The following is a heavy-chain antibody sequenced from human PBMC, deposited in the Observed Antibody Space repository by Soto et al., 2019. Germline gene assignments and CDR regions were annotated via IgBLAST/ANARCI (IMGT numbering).Heavy chain of an antibody. J-gene: IGHJ6*03. D-gene: IGHD6-6*01. CDR1: GFTLSGYA. Sequence: EVQLAESGGGLAQPGGSLRLSCAASGFTLSGYAMEWVRQAPGKGLDYGSGISSNGVGTYYANSVKGRFTICRDNSKNTVSLQMGSLRPEDMAVYYCARRARPDFYYMDVWGKGTTVTVSS. V-gene: IGHV3-64*01. CDR2: ISSNGVGT. CDR3: ARRARPDFYYMDV.